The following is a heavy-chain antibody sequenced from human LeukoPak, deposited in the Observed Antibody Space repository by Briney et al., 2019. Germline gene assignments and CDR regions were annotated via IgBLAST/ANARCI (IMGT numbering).Heavy chain of an antibody. CDR1: VFTFNSYG. CDR2: ISHYTAKT. D-gene: IGHD1-1*01. V-gene: IGHV1-18*01. J-gene: IGHJ4*02. Sequence: ASVKVSCKASVFTFNSYGISWVRQAPGQGLEWMGWISHYTAKTDYAQKFQGRLTVTTDTATTTAYMELRSLRSDDTAVYYGARGRSTNDYWGQGTLLTVSS. CDR3: ARGRSTNDY.